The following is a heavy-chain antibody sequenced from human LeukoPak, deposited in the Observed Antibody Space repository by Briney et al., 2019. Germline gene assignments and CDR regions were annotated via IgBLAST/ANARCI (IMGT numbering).Heavy chain of an antibody. Sequence: GRSLRLSCAAPGFTLSSYYMHWVRQAPGKGLEWVAVISYDGRNKYYADSVKGRFTFSRDYSKNTVDLQMNSLRDEDTAVYYCAKGGPSNIAMDFLFDYWGQGTLVTVSS. CDR2: ISYDGRNK. V-gene: IGHV3-30*18. CDR1: GFTLSSYY. D-gene: IGHD3-10*01. J-gene: IGHJ4*02. CDR3: AKGGPSNIAMDFLFDY.